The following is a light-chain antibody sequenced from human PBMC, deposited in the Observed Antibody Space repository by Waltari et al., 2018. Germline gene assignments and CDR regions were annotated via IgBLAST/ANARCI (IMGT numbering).Light chain of an antibody. CDR1: QSVLYSSNNKNY. CDR2: WAS. CDR3: QQYYRTPRT. V-gene: IGKV4-1*01. J-gene: IGKJ4*02. Sequence: DIVMTQSPASLAVSLGERATINCKSSQSVLYSSNNKNYLAWYQQKPGQPPKLLIYWASTRESGVPDRFSGGGSGTYVTLIISSLQAEDVAVYYCQQYYRTPRTFGGGTKVEIK.